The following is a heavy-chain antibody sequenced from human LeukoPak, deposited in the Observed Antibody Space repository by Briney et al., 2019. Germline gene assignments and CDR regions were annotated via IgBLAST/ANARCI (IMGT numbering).Heavy chain of an antibody. V-gene: IGHV1-2*02. Sequence: GASVKVSCKASGYTFTGYYMHRVRQAPGQGLEWMGWINPNSGGTNYAQKFPGRVTMTRDTSISTAYMELSRLRSDDTAVYYCARAGYSSSWYTDWFDPWGQGTLVTVSS. CDR3: ARAGYSSSWYTDWFDP. J-gene: IGHJ5*02. CDR1: GYTFTGYY. CDR2: INPNSGGT. D-gene: IGHD6-13*01.